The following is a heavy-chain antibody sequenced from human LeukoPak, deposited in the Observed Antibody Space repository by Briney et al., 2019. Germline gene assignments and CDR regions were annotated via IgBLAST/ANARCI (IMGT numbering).Heavy chain of an antibody. Sequence: PGGSLRLSCAASGFTFSNYEMNWVRQAPGKGLECVSYISSSGTTMYYADSVKGRFTISRDNAKNSLYLQMNSLRAEDTAVYYCAFRGISYGHYYWGLGTPVTVSS. CDR3: AFRGISYGHYY. V-gene: IGHV3-48*03. D-gene: IGHD5-18*01. CDR1: GFTFSNYE. CDR2: ISSSGTTM. J-gene: IGHJ4*02.